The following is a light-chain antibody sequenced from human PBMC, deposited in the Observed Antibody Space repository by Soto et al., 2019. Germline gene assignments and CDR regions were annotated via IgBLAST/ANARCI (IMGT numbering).Light chain of an antibody. Sequence: QSALTQPPPASGSPGQSITISCTGTSSDVGGYNYVSWYHQHPGKAPKLIIHEVNKRPSGVPDRFSGSKSGNTASLTVTGLQAEDEADYYCSSYAGSNILVFGEGTKLTVL. CDR1: SSDVGGYNY. J-gene: IGLJ2*01. CDR2: EVN. V-gene: IGLV2-8*01. CDR3: SSYAGSNILV.